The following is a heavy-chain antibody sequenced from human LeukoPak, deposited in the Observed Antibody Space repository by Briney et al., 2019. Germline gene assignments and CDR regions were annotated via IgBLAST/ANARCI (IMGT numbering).Heavy chain of an antibody. CDR3: ARLSYYGSGSWFDP. Sequence: SETLSLTCTVSGGSISSYYWSWIRQPPGKGLEWIGYICYSGSTNYNPSLKSRVTISVDTSKNQFSLKLSSVTAADTAVYYCARLSYYGSGSWFDPWGQGTLVTVSS. J-gene: IGHJ5*02. CDR1: GGSISSYY. D-gene: IGHD3-10*01. CDR2: ICYSGST. V-gene: IGHV4-59*08.